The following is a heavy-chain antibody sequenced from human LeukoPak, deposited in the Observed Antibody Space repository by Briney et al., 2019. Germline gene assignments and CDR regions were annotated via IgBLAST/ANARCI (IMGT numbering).Heavy chain of an antibody. V-gene: IGHV4-39*01. D-gene: IGHD3-10*01. CDR2: IHHSGST. J-gene: IGHJ6*02. CDR1: GDAITSDKYY. Sequence: PSETLSLTCTVSGDAITSDKYYWGWIRQPPGKGLEWIGNIHHSGSTYYSPSLKSRVTISVDTSKNQFSLKLSSVTAADTAVYYCARVFHYYGMDVWGQGTTVTVSS. CDR3: ARVFHYYGMDV.